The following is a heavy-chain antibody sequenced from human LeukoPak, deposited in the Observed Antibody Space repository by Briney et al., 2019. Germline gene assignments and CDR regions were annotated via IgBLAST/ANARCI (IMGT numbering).Heavy chain of an antibody. J-gene: IGHJ4*02. CDR1: GDSFISSY. CDR3: ARSRHFASSGYNPTYYFDF. Sequence: SETLSLTCTVSGDSFISSYWSWIRQAPGKGLEWIGYIYYPVDTTYNPSLQSRVTISADISKKQFSLRLTSVTAADSAVYYCARSRHFASSGYNPTYYFDFWGQGIQVTVSS. D-gene: IGHD3-22*01. CDR2: IYYPVDT. V-gene: IGHV4-59*01.